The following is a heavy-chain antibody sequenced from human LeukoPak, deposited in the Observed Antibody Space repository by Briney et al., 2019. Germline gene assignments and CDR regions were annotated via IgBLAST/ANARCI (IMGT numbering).Heavy chain of an antibody. CDR3: ARRSGSYLWGELFDP. CDR1: GGSFSGYY. D-gene: IGHD3-10*01. Sequence: PSETLSLTCAVYGGSFSGYYWSWIPQPPRKGLEWIGEINHSGSTNYNPSLKSRVTISVDTSKNQFSLKLSSVTAADTAVYYCARRSGSYLWGELFDPWGQGTLVTVSS. CDR2: INHSGST. J-gene: IGHJ5*02. V-gene: IGHV4-34*01.